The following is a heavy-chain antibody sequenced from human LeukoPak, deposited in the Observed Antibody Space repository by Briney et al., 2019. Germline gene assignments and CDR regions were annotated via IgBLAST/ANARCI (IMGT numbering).Heavy chain of an antibody. V-gene: IGHV4-39*01. CDR1: GGSISSSSYY. J-gene: IGHJ5*02. CDR3: ARLRPYDFWSGYLDTTNWFDP. D-gene: IGHD3-3*01. Sequence: SETLSLTCTVSGGSISSSSYYWGWIRQPPGKGLEWIGSIYYSGSTYYNPSLKSRVTISVDTSKNQFSLKLSSVTAADTAVYYCARLRPYDFWSGYLDTTNWFDPWGQGTLVTVSS. CDR2: IYYSGST.